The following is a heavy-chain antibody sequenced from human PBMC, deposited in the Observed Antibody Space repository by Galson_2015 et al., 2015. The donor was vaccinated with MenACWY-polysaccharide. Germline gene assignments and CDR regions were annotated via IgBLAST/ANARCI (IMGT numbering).Heavy chain of an antibody. Sequence: SVKVSCKASGYTFTSYDINWVRQATGQGLEWMGYMNPNSGNTGYAQKFQGRVTMTSTTSLNTAYMELSSLTSEDTAVYYCATTPRERDCWGQGTLVTVSS. CDR1: GYTFTSYD. J-gene: IGHJ4*02. CDR3: ATTPRERDC. CDR2: MNPNSGNT. D-gene: IGHD2-15*01. V-gene: IGHV1-8*01.